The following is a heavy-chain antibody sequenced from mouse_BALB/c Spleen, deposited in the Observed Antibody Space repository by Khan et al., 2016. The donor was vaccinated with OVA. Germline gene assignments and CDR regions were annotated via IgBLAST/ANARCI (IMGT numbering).Heavy chain of an antibody. V-gene: IGHV2-2*02. CDR2: IWSSGST. CDR3: ARNRNGYFDY. J-gene: IGHJ2*01. D-gene: IGHD1-1*02. Sequence: QVQLKQSGPGLVQPSQSLSTTCTVSGFSLISYGVHWVRQSPGKGLEWLGMIWSSGSTDYNATFISRLSISKDNSKSQVFFKMNSLQANDTAIYYCARNRNGYFDYWGQGTTLTVSS. CDR1: GFSLISYG.